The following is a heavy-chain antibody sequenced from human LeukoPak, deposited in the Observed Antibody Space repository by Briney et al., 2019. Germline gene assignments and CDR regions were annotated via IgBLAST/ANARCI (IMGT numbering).Heavy chain of an antibody. V-gene: IGHV3-74*01. Sequence: GGSLRLSCAASGFTFSSYWMHWVRQAPGKGLVWVSRINSDGSSTSYADSVKGRFTISRDNSKNTQSLRMNSLRAEDTAVYYCLGYCSGGNCYSGGYWGQGTLVTVSS. D-gene: IGHD2-15*01. CDR1: GFTFSSYW. CDR3: LGYCSGGNCYSGGY. CDR2: INSDGSST. J-gene: IGHJ4*02.